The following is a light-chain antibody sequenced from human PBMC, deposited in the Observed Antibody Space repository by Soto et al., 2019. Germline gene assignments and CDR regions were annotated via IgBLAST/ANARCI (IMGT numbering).Light chain of an antibody. J-gene: IGKJ1*01. Sequence: EIVMTQSPATLSVSPWERATLSCRASQSVNSNLAWYQQKPGQAPRLLIYGASTRATGIPARFSGSGSGTEFSLTIIDLHSEDSAAYHCQQYYSWTPCTFGQGTKVEIK. CDR3: QQYYSWTPCT. CDR2: GAS. CDR1: QSVNSN. V-gene: IGKV3-15*01.